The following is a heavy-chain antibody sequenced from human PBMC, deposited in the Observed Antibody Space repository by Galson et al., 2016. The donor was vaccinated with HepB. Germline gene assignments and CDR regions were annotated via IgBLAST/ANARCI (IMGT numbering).Heavy chain of an antibody. D-gene: IGHD3-16*02. CDR2: ISFDGSNN. CDR3: ARDDYYVWGTYRYTRTVPQYYFDY. V-gene: IGHV3-30-3*01. Sequence: SLRLSCAASGFTFSSYWMSWVRQAPGKGLEWVAVISFDGSNNFYADSVKGRFTISRDNYKNTQYLQMNSLRAEDTAVYYCARDDYYVWGTYRYTRTVPQYYFDYWGQGTLVTVSS. J-gene: IGHJ4*02. CDR1: GFTFSSYW.